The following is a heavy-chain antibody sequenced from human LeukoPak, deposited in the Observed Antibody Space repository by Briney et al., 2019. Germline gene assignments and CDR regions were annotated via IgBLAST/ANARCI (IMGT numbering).Heavy chain of an antibody. V-gene: IGHV4-30-4*08. Sequence: SETLSLTCNVSGGSISSGDYYWSWIRQPPGKGLDWIGSISYSGNTYYNPSLQSRVSVSVDTSKNHFSLKLTSVTAADTAVYYCARTASGTTYYFDYWGQGTLVTVSS. CDR1: GGSISSGDYY. CDR2: ISYSGNT. D-gene: IGHD1-1*01. J-gene: IGHJ4*02. CDR3: ARTASGTTYYFDY.